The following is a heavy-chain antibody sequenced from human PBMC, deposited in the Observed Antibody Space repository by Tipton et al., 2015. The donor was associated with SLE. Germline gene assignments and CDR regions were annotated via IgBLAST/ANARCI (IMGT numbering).Heavy chain of an antibody. V-gene: IGHV4-39*07. J-gene: IGHJ4*02. CDR2: IYYSGRT. CDR1: GGSISSSSYY. CDR3: AGGNYLGMFDY. Sequence: TLSLTCTVSGGSISSSSYYWGWIRQPPGKGLEWIGSIYYSGRTYYNPSLKSRVTISVDTSKNQFSLKLSSVTAADTAVYYCAGGNYLGMFDYWGQGTLVTVSS. D-gene: IGHD7-27*01.